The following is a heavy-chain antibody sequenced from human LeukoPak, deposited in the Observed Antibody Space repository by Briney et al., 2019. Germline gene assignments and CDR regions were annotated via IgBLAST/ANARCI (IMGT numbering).Heavy chain of an antibody. V-gene: IGHV4-34*01. CDR3: ASSNYYDSSGQDY. Sequence: SETLSLTCAVYGGSFSGYYWSWIRQPPGKGLEWIGEINHSGSTNYNPSLKSRVTISVDTSKNQFSLKLSSVTAADTAVHYCASSNYYDSSGQDYWGQGTLVTVSS. CDR1: GGSFSGYY. J-gene: IGHJ4*02. D-gene: IGHD3-22*01. CDR2: INHSGST.